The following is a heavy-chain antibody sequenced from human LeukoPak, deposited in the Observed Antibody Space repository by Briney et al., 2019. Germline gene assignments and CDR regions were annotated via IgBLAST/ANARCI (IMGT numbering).Heavy chain of an antibody. J-gene: IGHJ4*02. CDR3: ARGKIGYYYGDYDGY. D-gene: IGHD4-17*01. V-gene: IGHV3-7*02. CDR2: IKQDGSEI. CDR1: GFTFTTYW. Sequence: GGSLRLSCTASGFTFTTYWMTWVRQAPGEGLEWVANIKQDGSEIYYGDSVRGRFTISRDNAKNSLYLQMNSLRDEDTAVYYCARGKIGYYYGDYDGYWGQGTLVTVSS.